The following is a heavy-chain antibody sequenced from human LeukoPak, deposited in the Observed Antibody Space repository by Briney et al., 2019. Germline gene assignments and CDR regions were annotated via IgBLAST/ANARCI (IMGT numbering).Heavy chain of an antibody. V-gene: IGHV4-34*01. CDR1: GGSFSGYY. D-gene: IGHD2-2*01. CDR3: ARSSQDIVVVPAAPLVATAHLDY. J-gene: IGHJ4*02. Sequence: SETLSLTCAVYGGSFSGYYWSWIRQPPGKGLEWIGEINHSGSTNYNTSLKSRVTISVDTSKNQFSLKLSSVTAADTAVYYCARSSQDIVVVPAAPLVATAHLDYWGQGTLVTVSS. CDR2: INHSGST.